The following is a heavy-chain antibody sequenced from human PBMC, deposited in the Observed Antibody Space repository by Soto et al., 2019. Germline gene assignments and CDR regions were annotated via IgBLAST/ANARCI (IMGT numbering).Heavy chain of an antibody. CDR3: AVEQWDWFDP. Sequence: QVQLQESGPGLVKPSETLSLTCSVSGGSVNNNKYYWSWIRQPPGKGLEWIGYMYYGGSTDYNPSLHNRVTISIDTSKNQSSLSLTSVTAADTAVYYCAVEQWDWFDPWGQGTLVTVSS. CDR2: MYYGGST. V-gene: IGHV4-61*01. D-gene: IGHD1-26*01. CDR1: GGSVNNNKYY. J-gene: IGHJ5*02.